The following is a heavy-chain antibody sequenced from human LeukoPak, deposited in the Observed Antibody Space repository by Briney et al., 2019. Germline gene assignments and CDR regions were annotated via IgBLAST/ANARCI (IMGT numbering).Heavy chain of an antibody. CDR1: GFTFGSYS. Sequence: GGSLRLSCAASGFTFGSYSMNWVRQAPGKGLEWVSSISSSSSYIYYADSVKGRFTISRDNAKNSLYLQMNSLRAEDTAVYYCARDGLGATAAHFDYWGQGTLVTVSS. CDR3: ARDGLGATAAHFDY. J-gene: IGHJ4*02. CDR2: ISSSSSYI. D-gene: IGHD1-26*01. V-gene: IGHV3-21*01.